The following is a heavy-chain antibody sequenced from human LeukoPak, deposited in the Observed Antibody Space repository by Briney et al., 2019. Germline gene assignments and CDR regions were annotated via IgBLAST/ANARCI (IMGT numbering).Heavy chain of an antibody. CDR3: ARDLRGYYGSGSYPWAAFDI. CDR2: ISAYNGNT. D-gene: IGHD3-10*01. V-gene: IGHV1-18*01. J-gene: IGHJ3*02. CDR1: GYTSTSYG. Sequence: GASVKVSCKASGYTSTSYGISWVRQAPGQGLEWMGWISAYNGNTNYAQKLQGRVTMTTDTSTSTAYMELRSLRSDDTAVYYCARDLRGYYGSGSYPWAAFDIWGQGTMVTVSS.